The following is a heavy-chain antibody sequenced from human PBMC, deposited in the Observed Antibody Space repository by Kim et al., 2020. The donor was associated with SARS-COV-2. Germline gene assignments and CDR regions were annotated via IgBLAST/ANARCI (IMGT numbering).Heavy chain of an antibody. V-gene: IGHV3-74*01. CDR3: ARGREDWELLLWLDP. J-gene: IGHJ5*02. Sequence: GGSLRLSCADSGFTISRHRMHWVRQGPGKGLVWVSSIAADGTITTYADSVNGRFTMSRDNAKNMVYLEMNSLRAEDTAIYYCARGREDWELLLWLDPWGQGTLVTVSS. CDR2: IAADGTIT. CDR1: GFTISRHR. D-gene: IGHD1-26*01.